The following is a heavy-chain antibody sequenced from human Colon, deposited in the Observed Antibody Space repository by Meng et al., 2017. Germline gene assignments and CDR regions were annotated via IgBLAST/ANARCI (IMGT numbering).Heavy chain of an antibody. J-gene: IGHJ5*02. V-gene: IGHV4-30-2*03. CDR2: IYYSGST. Sequence: QLQLQESGSGLVKPSQTLSLTCAVSGGSISSGGYAWSWIRKPPGKGLEWIGRIYYSGSTIYNPSLKSRVTISLDTSNNQFSLRLSSVTAADTAVYYCARGGGRSWFDPWGQGTLVTVSS. CDR1: GGSISSGGYA. D-gene: IGHD3-16*01. CDR3: ARGGGRSWFDP.